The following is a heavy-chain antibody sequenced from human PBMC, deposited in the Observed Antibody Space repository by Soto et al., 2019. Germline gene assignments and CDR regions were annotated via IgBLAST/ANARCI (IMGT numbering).Heavy chain of an antibody. Sequence: SVKVSCKASGGTFSSYAISWVRQAPGQGLECMGGIIPIFGTANYAQKFQGRVTITADESTSTAYMELSSLRSEDTAVYYCARGRSGIVATFRDAFDIWGQGTMVTVSS. J-gene: IGHJ3*02. D-gene: IGHD3-22*01. CDR1: GGTFSSYA. CDR2: IIPIFGTA. V-gene: IGHV1-69*13. CDR3: ARGRSGIVATFRDAFDI.